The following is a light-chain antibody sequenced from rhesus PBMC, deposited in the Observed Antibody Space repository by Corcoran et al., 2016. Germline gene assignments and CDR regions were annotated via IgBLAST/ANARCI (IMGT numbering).Light chain of an antibody. CDR2: GAS. CDR3: QQSSNLSRT. Sequence: ETVVTQSPATLSLSPGERATLSCRASQSVGSYLAWYQQKPGPAPRRLIYGASSMATGIPDRFRGSGSGTDFTLTISSLEPEDVGVYYCQQSSNLSRTFGQGTKVEIK. CDR1: QSVGSY. V-gene: IGKV3-24*04. J-gene: IGKJ1*01.